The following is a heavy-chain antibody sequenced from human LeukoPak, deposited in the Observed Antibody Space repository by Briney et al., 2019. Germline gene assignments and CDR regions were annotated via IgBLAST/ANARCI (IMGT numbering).Heavy chain of an antibody. V-gene: IGHV3-49*05. D-gene: IGHD1-26*01. J-gene: IGHJ6*03. CDR3: TREGGSGNGYTYYYYYYMDV. CDR2: ISSKTYGGTT. Sequence: NPGGSLRLSCTASGFTFGDYAMSWFRPAPGKGLEWVGFISSKTYGGTTEYAASVNGRFTISRDDSKSIAYLQMNSLKTEDTAVYDCTREGGSGNGYTYYYYYYMDVWGKGTTVTVSS. CDR1: GFTFGDYA.